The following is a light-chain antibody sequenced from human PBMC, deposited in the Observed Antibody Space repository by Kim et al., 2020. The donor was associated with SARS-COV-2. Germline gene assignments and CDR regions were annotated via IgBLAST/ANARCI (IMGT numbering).Light chain of an antibody. J-gene: IGLJ3*02. CDR2: LNSDGSH. V-gene: IGLV4-69*01. CDR3: QTWGTGTNWV. CDR1: SGHSIYA. Sequence: VKLTCTLSSGHSIYAIAWHQQQPEKGPRYLMKLNSDGSHSKGDGIPDRFSGSSSGAERYLTISSLQSEDEADYYCQTWGTGTNWVFGGGTQLTVL.